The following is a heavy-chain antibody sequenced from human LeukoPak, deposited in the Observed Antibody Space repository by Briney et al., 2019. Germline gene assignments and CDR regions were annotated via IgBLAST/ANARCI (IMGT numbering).Heavy chain of an antibody. Sequence: GRSLRLSCAASGFTFSSYGMHWVRQAPGKGLEWVAVISYDGSNKWYADSVKGRFTISRDNSKNTLYLQMNSLRAEDTAIYFCARNKSSGIRYYYYHGMDVWGQGTTVAVSS. CDR3: ARNKSSGIRYYYYHGMDV. CDR1: GFTFSSYG. J-gene: IGHJ6*02. CDR2: ISYDGSNK. V-gene: IGHV3-30*03. D-gene: IGHD1-14*01.